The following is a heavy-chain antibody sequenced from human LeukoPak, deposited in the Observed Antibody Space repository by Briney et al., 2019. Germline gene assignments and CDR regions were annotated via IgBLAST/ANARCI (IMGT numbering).Heavy chain of an antibody. Sequence: SETLSLTCTVSGGSISSSYWNWIRQPAGEGLEWIGRIYTSGSTNYNPSLKSRVTMSVDTSKNQFSLKLSSVTAADTAVYYCAREGSPIVATIPFDYWGQGTLVTVSS. V-gene: IGHV4-4*07. CDR3: AREGSPIVATIPFDY. CDR1: GGSISSSY. D-gene: IGHD5-12*01. CDR2: IYTSGST. J-gene: IGHJ4*02.